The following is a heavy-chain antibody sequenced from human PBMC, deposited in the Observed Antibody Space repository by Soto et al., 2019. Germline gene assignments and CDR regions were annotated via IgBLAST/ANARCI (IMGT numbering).Heavy chain of an antibody. V-gene: IGHV4-39*01. Sequence: SETLSLTCTVSGGSISSSSHYWGWIRQPPGKGLEWIGTIDYVGRTYSKPSLKSRVTISLDMSKNQFSLKLSSVTAADTAVYYCARTGGTISSHEDWFDPWGQGALVTVSS. D-gene: IGHD3-3*01. J-gene: IGHJ5*02. CDR1: GGSISSSSHY. CDR3: ARTGGTISSHEDWFDP. CDR2: IDYVGRT.